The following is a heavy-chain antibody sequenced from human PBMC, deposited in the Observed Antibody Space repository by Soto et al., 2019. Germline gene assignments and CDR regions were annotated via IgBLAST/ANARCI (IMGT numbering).Heavy chain of an antibody. CDR3: ARGPLGCSGGSCRSHYYYMDV. CDR1: GGTFSSYT. D-gene: IGHD2-15*01. Sequence: QVQLVQSGAEVKKPGSSVKVSCKASGGTFSSYTISWVRQAPGQGLEWMGRIIPILGIANYAQKFQGRVTITADKSTSTAYMELRSLRSEDTAVYYCARGPLGCSGGSCRSHYYYMDVWGKGTTVTVSS. V-gene: IGHV1-69*02. CDR2: IIPILGIA. J-gene: IGHJ6*03.